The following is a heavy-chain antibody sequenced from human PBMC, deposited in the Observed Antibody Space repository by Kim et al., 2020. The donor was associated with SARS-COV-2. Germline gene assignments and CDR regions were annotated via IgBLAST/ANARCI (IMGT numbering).Heavy chain of an antibody. CDR1: GFTFSSYG. V-gene: IGHV3-33*06. Sequence: GGSLRLSCAASGFTFSSYGMHWVRQAPGKGLEWVAVIWYDGSNKYYADSVKGRFTISRDNSKNTLYLQMNSLRAEDTAVYYCAKDIQHCSGGSCYSGNYYYYYGMDVWGQGTTVTVSS. D-gene: IGHD2-15*01. CDR3: AKDIQHCSGGSCYSGNYYYYYGMDV. CDR2: IWYDGSNK. J-gene: IGHJ6*02.